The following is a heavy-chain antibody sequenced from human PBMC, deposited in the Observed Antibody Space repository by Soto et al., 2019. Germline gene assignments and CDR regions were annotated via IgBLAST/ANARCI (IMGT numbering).Heavy chain of an antibody. D-gene: IGHD6-6*01. CDR3: ARVFRWSSSSWGFDY. CDR2: ISAYNANT. CDR1: GYTFLSYG. Sequence: QVQLVQSGAEVKKPGASVKVSCKASGYTFLSYGITWVRQAPGQGLEWMGWISAYNANTNYGQEFQDRVSMTTDTSSNTAYLEVRSLRSDDTAFYFCARVFRWSSSSWGFDYWGQGTLVTVSS. J-gene: IGHJ4*02. V-gene: IGHV1-18*01.